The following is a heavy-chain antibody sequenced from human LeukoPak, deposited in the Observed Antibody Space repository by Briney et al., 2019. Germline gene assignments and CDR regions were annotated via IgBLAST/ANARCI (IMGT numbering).Heavy chain of an antibody. Sequence: SETLSLTCAVYGGSFSGYYWSWIRQPPGKGLEWIGEINHSGSTNYNPSLKSRVTISVDTSKNQFSLKLSSVTAADTAVYYCARQSSYSSGWYTYDPWGQGTLVTVSS. V-gene: IGHV4-34*01. CDR1: GGSFSGYY. CDR3: ARQSSYSSGWYTYDP. J-gene: IGHJ5*02. D-gene: IGHD6-19*01. CDR2: INHSGST.